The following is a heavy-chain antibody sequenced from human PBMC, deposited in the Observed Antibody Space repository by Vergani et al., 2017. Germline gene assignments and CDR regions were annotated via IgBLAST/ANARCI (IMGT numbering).Heavy chain of an antibody. Sequence: QAQLQESGPGLVKPSQTPSLTCPVPGGSISSGGYYWSWIPQPPGKGPGWIGEINHSGSTNYNPTLKSRVTISVDTSNTQFSLKLSSMAAADTAVYYCARCPRVRELDTTRNYYYYGMDVGGQGTTVTVSS. CDR2: INHSGST. CDR3: ARCPRVRELDTTRNYYYYGMDV. CDR1: GGSISSGGYY. J-gene: IGHJ6*02. V-gene: IGHV4-31*03. D-gene: IGHD3-10*02.